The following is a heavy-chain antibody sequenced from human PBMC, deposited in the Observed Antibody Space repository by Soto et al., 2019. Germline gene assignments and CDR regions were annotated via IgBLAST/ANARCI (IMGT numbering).Heavy chain of an antibody. D-gene: IGHD2-8*02. CDR2: IYPHSGGT. CDR3: ARRGTGDAFDI. V-gene: IGHV1-2*02. J-gene: IGHJ3*02. Sequence: QVQLVQSGAEVKKPGASVKVSCKASGYSFTGYFMHWVRQAPGQGLEWMGWIYPHSGGTNYAQKFQGRVTMTWDTSISTAYMDVSGLTPDDTAVYYCARRGTGDAFDIWGQGTMVTVSS. CDR1: GYSFTGYF.